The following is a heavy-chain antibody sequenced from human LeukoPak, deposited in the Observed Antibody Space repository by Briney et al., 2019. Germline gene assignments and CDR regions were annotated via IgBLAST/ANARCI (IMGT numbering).Heavy chain of an antibody. J-gene: IGHJ4*02. CDR2: IIPIFGTA. V-gene: IGHV1-69*05. CDR3: ARGAAVAGCFDY. Sequence: SVKVSCKASGGTFSSYAIGWVRQAPGQGLEWIGRIIPIFGTANYAQKFQGRVTITTDESTSTAYMELSSLRYEDAAVYYCARGAAVAGCFDYWGQGNLVTVSS. D-gene: IGHD6-19*01. CDR1: GGTFSSYA.